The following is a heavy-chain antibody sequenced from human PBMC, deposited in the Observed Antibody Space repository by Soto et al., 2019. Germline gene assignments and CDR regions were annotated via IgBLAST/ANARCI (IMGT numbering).Heavy chain of an antibody. D-gene: IGHD3-9*01. V-gene: IGHV3-33*01. CDR3: ARYLGYYGMDV. J-gene: IGHJ6*02. CDR1: GFTFSSYG. Sequence: GGSLRLSCAASGFTFSSYGMHWVRQAPGKGLEWVAVIWYDGSNKYYADSVKGRFTISRDNSKNTLYLQMNSLRAEDTAVYYCARYLGYYGMDVWGQGTTVTVSS. CDR2: IWYDGSNK.